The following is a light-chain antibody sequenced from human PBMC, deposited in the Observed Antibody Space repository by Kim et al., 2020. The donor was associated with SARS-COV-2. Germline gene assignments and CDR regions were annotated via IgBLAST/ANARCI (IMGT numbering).Light chain of an antibody. J-gene: IGLJ2*01. CDR3: NSRDSSGNHRYVV. CDR1: SLRSYY. Sequence: SYELTQDPAVSVALGQTVRITCQGDSLRSYYASWYQQKPGQAPVLVIYGKNNRPSGIPDRFSGSSSGNTASLTITGAQAEDEADYYCNSRDSSGNHRYVV. CDR2: GKN. V-gene: IGLV3-19*01.